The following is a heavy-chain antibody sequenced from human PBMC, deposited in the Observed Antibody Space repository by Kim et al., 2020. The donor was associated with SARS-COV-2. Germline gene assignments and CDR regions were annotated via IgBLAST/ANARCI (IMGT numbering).Heavy chain of an antibody. CDR2: INYDRST. CDR1: GDPVNGYY. CDR3: SRGRYFGWFFHHSPHYFD. Sequence: SETLSLTCAVYGDPVNGYYWSWIRQPPGKGLEWIGEINYDRSTNYKPSLTSRVTMSLDSSKSQFSLRLTSLTAADTAVYYCSRGRYFGWFFHHSPHYFD. V-gene: IGHV4-34*01. J-gene: IGHJ4*01. D-gene: IGHD3-9*01.